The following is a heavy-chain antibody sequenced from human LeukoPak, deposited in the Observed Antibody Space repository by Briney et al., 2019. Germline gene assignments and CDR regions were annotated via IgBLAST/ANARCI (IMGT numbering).Heavy chain of an antibody. CDR2: ISSSGTYT. J-gene: IGHJ4*02. CDR1: GYTFSDYS. CDR3: AKIQGYYFDY. V-gene: IGHV3-21*01. Sequence: GGSLRLSCAASGYTFSDYSINWVRQAPETGLEWVSSISSSGTYTYYADSVKGRFTISRDNAKNSLYLQMNSLRAEDTAVYYCAKIQGYYFDYWGQGTLVTVSS. D-gene: IGHD5-18*01.